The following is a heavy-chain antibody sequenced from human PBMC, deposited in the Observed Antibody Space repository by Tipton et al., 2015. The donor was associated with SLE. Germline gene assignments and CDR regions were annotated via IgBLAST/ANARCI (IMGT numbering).Heavy chain of an antibody. J-gene: IGHJ6*03. CDR3: ARVSGGIAYMDV. CDR2: IDHFGNT. V-gene: IGHV4-39*07. Sequence: TLSLTCTVSGDSITRSGYSWSWIRQPPGKGLEWIGEIDHFGNTNYNPSLKSRVTVSVDTSKNQFSLKLSSVTAADTAVYYCARVSGGIAYMDVWGKGTTVTFSS. D-gene: IGHD6-13*01. CDR1: GDSITRSGYS.